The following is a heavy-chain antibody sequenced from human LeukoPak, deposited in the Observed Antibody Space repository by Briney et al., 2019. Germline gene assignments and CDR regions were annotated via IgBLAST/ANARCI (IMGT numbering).Heavy chain of an antibody. CDR2: INHSGST. D-gene: IGHD3-22*01. V-gene: IGHV4-34*01. CDR1: GGSFSGYY. CDR3: ARSGYGWFDP. Sequence: SETLSLTCAVYGGSFSGYYWSWIRQPPGKGLEWIGEINHSGSTNYNPSLKSRVTISVDTSKNQFSLKLSSVTAADTAVYYRARSGYGWFDPWGQGTLVTVSS. J-gene: IGHJ5*02.